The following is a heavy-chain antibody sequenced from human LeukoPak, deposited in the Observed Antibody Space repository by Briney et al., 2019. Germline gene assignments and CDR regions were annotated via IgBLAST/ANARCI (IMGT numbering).Heavy chain of an antibody. D-gene: IGHD6-13*01. J-gene: IGHJ3*02. CDR1: GFTFSNYA. V-gene: IGHV3-23*01. Sequence: PGGSLRLSCAASGFTFSNYAMSWVRQAPGKGLEWVSGISGSGGSTYYADSVKGRLTISRDNSKTTLYLQMNSLRAEDTAVYYCAKGSSSYYFAFDIWGQGTMVTVSS. CDR2: ISGSGGST. CDR3: AKGSSSYYFAFDI.